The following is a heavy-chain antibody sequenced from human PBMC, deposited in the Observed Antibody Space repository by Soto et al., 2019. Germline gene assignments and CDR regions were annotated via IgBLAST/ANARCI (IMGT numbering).Heavy chain of an antibody. CDR1: GGTFSSYA. D-gene: IGHD5-18*01. J-gene: IGHJ4*02. CDR3: ARGDTAMVYYFDY. Sequence: SVKVSCKASGGTFSSYAISWVRQAPGQGLEWMGGIIPIFGTANYAQKFQGRVTITADESTSTAYMELSSLRSEDTAVYYCARGDTAMVYYFDYWGQGTLVTVSS. V-gene: IGHV1-69*13. CDR2: IIPIFGTA.